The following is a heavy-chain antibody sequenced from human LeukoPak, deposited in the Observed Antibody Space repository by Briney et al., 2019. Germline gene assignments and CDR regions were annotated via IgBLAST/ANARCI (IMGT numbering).Heavy chain of an antibody. D-gene: IGHD4-17*01. CDR2: ISSSSSTI. J-gene: IGHJ4*02. CDR1: GFTFSSYS. Sequence: GESLRLSCAASGFTFSSYSMNWVRPAPGKGLEWVSYISSSSSTIYYADSVKGRFTISRDNAKNSLYLQMNSLRAEDTAVYYCARGHGDYGFDYWGQGTLVTVSS. CDR3: ARGHGDYGFDY. V-gene: IGHV3-48*01.